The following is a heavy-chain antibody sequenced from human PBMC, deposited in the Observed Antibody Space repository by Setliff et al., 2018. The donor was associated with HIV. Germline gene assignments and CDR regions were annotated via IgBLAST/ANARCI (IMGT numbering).Heavy chain of an antibody. D-gene: IGHD2-2*01. CDR2: ISPNGNSM. Sequence: YYWHWMRQPPGKGLEWVSYISPNGNSMYYADSVKGRFTISRDNAKNSLYLQMNSLRAEDTALYYCAKDIIPAGLFHDLWGQGTLVTVSS. J-gene: IGHJ5*02. CDR1: YY. CDR3: AKDIIPAGLFHDL. V-gene: IGHV3-11*04.